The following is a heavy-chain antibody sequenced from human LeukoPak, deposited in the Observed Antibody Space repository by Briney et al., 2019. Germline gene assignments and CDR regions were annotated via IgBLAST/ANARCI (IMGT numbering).Heavy chain of an antibody. CDR2: IYYSGST. CDR3: ARGPSGYYPPLFDY. CDR1: GGSISSSSYY. Sequence: SETLSLTCTVSGGSISSSSYYWGWIRQPPGKGLEWIGSIYYSGSTYYNPSLKSRVTISVDTSKNQFSLKLSSVTAADTAVYYCARGPSGYYPPLFDYWGQGTLVTVSS. D-gene: IGHD3-22*01. J-gene: IGHJ4*02. V-gene: IGHV4-39*07.